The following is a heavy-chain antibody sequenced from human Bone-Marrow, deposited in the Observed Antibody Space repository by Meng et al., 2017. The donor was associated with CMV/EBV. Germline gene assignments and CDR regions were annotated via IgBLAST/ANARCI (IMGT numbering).Heavy chain of an antibody. CDR2: INPSGGST. CDR3: ARDINNYCSSTSCYGGGYY. CDR1: GYTFTSYY. Sequence: ASVKVSCKASGYTFTSYYMHWVRQAPGQGLEWMGIINPSGGSTSYAQKFQGRVTMTRDTSTSTVYMELSSLRSEDTAVYYCARDINNYCSSTSCYGGGYYWGQGTLATVSS. D-gene: IGHD2-2*01. V-gene: IGHV1-46*01. J-gene: IGHJ4*02.